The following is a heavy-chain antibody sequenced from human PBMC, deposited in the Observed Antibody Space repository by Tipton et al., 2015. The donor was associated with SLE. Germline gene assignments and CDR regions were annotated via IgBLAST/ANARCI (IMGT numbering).Heavy chain of an antibody. CDR2: IYTSGST. Sequence: TLSLTCTVSGGSISSGSYYWSWIRQPAGKGLEGIGHIYTSGSTNSNPPLKSRVTISVDTSKKQFSLKLSSVTAADTAVYYCARDSGIGAFDIWGQGTMVTVSS. D-gene: IGHD6-13*01. CDR1: GGSISSGSYY. J-gene: IGHJ3*02. CDR3: ARDSGIGAFDI. V-gene: IGHV4-61*09.